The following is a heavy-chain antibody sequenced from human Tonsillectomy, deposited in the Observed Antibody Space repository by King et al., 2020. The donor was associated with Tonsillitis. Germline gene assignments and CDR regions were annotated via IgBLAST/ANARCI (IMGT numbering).Heavy chain of an antibody. D-gene: IGHD6-6*01. CDR2: ISWNSGSI. CDR3: AKDSSQYSSSYDAFDI. J-gene: IGHJ3*02. V-gene: IGHV3-9*01. Sequence: VQLVESGGGLVQPGRSLRLSCAASGFTFNDYAMHWVRQAPGKGLEWVSGISWNSGSICYADSVKGRFTISRDNAKNSLYLQMNSLRAEDTALYYCAKDSSQYSSSYDAFDIWGQGTMVTVSS. CDR1: GFTFNDYA.